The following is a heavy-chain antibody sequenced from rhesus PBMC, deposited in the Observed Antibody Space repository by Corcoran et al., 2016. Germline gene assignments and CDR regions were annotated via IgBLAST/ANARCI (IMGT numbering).Heavy chain of an antibody. CDR2: CNPKTGGT. J-gene: IGHJ4*01. D-gene: IGHD3-34*01. Sequence: QVQLVQSGADVKKPGPSVKVSCKASGYHFTKYYNNGVPQTTGQGIEWMGECNPKTGGTNYAQKFQGRVTMTRDTSTNTAYMELTSLRSEDTAMYFCARDDRWGDYFYWGQGVLVTVSS. CDR1: GYHFTKYY. V-gene: IGHV1-138*01. CDR3: ARDDRWGDYFY.